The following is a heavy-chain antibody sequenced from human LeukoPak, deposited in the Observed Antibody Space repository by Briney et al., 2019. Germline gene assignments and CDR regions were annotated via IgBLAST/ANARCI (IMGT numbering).Heavy chain of an antibody. Sequence: ASVKVSCKASGYTFTGYYIHWVRQAPGQGLEWMGWINPNSGDTNYAQKFQGRVTMTRDTSTSTVYMELSSLRSEDTAVYYCARDESTSILWWWGQGTLVTVSS. J-gene: IGHJ1*01. V-gene: IGHV1-2*02. D-gene: IGHD2-21*01. CDR3: ARDESTSILWW. CDR1: GYTFTGYY. CDR2: INPNSGDT.